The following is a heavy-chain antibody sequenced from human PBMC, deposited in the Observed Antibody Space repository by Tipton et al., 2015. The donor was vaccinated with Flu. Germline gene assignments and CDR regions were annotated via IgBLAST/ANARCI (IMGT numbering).Heavy chain of an antibody. D-gene: IGHD4-11*01. V-gene: IGHV4-38-2*01. CDR3: ARRDYSNYVSEPKNWFDS. CDR2: VHQAGTT. CDR1: DYSISSGYY. Sequence: GLVKPSETLSLICAVSDYSISSGYYWGWIRQPPGKGLEWIGNVHQAGTTYYNPSLRSRITITVDRPKNLFSLRLTSVTAADTAVYYCARRDYSNYVSEPKNWFDSWGQGTLVTVSS. J-gene: IGHJ5*01.